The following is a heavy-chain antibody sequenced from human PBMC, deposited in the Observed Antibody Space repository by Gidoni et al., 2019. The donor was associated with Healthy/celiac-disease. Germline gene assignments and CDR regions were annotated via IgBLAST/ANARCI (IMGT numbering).Heavy chain of an antibody. CDR3: ARVVPGFASANPRIRGAFDY. Sequence: QLQQWGAGLLKPSETMSLTFAVEGGSFGGYYWSWIRQPPGKGLEWIGEINPSGSTNYNPCLKRRVAISVDPSKIQFSLKLSSVTAADTAVYSCARVVPGFASANPRIRGAFDYWGQGTLVTVSS. CDR1: GGSFGGYY. CDR2: INPSGST. J-gene: IGHJ4*02. D-gene: IGHD3-16*01. V-gene: IGHV4-34*01.